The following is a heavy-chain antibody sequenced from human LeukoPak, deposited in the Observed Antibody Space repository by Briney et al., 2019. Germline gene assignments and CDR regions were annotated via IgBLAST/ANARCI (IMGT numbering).Heavy chain of an antibody. V-gene: IGHV4-59*08. D-gene: IGHD3-3*01. CDR2: IHYSGST. CDR3: ARLRKYDDFWSGYFHYFDY. J-gene: IGHJ4*02. Sequence: PPETLCLTCAVSNASVSGYYWSWIRRPPGKGLEWVGHIHYSGSTKYNPSLKSRVTVSLDTSKNHLSLRLSSVTAADTAMYYCARLRKYDDFWSGYFHYFDYWGQGTLVTVSS. CDR1: NASVSGYY.